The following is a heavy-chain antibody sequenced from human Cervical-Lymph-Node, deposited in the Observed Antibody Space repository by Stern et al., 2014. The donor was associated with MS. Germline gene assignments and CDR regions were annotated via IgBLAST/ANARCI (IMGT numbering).Heavy chain of an antibody. J-gene: IGHJ4*02. Sequence: EVQLVESGGGLVKPGGSLRLSCAASGFTFSSSSMHWVRQAPGKRLEWVASISSGGSYIYYADSLKGRFTISRDIAKNSVYLQMNSLRAEDTAVYYCARGRGGNYRYYFDYWGQGTLVTVSS. V-gene: IGHV3-21*01. CDR2: ISSGGSYI. CDR3: ARGRGGNYRYYFDY. CDR1: GFTFSSSS. D-gene: IGHD4-23*01.